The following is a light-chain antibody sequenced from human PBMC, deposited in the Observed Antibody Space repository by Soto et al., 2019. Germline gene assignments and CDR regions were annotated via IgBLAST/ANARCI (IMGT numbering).Light chain of an antibody. CDR2: EGS. CDR1: SSDVGSYNL. V-gene: IGLV2-23*01. J-gene: IGLJ1*01. CDR3: SSYAGGKNFYV. Sequence: QSALTQPASVSGSPGQSITISCTGTSSDVGSYNLVSWYQQHPGKAPKLMIYEGSKRPSGVSNRFSGSRSGNTASLTISGLLAEDEADYYCSSYAGGKNFYVFGTGTKVTVL.